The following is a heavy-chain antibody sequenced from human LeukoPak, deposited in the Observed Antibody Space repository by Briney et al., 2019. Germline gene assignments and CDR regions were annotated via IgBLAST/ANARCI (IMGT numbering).Heavy chain of an antibody. Sequence: PSQTLSLTCTVSGGSISSGDYYWSWIRQPPGKGLEWIGYIYYSGSTYYNPSLKRRVTISVDTSKNQFSLKLSSVTAADTAVYYCARVRRPDYSYEEYYFDYWGQGTLVTVSS. D-gene: IGHD4/OR15-4a*01. CDR1: GGSISSGDYY. CDR3: ARVRRPDYSYEEYYFDY. J-gene: IGHJ4*02. CDR2: IYYSGST. V-gene: IGHV4-30-4*01.